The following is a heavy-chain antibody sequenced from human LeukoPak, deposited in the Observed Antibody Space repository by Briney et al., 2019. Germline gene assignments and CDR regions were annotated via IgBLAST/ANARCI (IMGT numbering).Heavy chain of an antibody. CDR2: ISGSGGST. V-gene: IGHV3-23*01. CDR3: ARDRRRELQQRMDY. J-gene: IGHJ4*02. CDR1: GFTFSSYA. D-gene: IGHD1-26*01. Sequence: GGSLRLSCAASGFTFSSYAMSWVRQAPGKGLEWVSAISGSGGSTYYADSVKGRFTISRDNSKNSLYLQMNSLRAEDTAVYYCARDRRRELQQRMDYWGQGTLVTVSS.